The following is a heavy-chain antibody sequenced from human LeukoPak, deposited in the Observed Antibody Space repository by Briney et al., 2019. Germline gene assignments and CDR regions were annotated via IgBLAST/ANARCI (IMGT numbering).Heavy chain of an antibody. Sequence: SETLSLTCAVYGGSFSGYYWSWIRQPPGKGVEWIGEINHSGSTNYNPSLKSRVTISVDTSKNQFSLKLSSVTAADTAVYYCARASPYSSPDSYYYYYGMDVWGQGTTVTVSS. CDR2: INHSGST. CDR3: ARASPYSSPDSYYYYYGMDV. V-gene: IGHV4-34*01. D-gene: IGHD6-13*01. J-gene: IGHJ6*02. CDR1: GGSFSGYY.